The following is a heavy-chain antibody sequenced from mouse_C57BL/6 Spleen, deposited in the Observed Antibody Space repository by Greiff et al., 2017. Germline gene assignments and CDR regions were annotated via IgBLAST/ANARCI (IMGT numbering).Heavy chain of an antibody. J-gene: IGHJ1*03. V-gene: IGHV1-64*01. D-gene: IGHD2-4*01. Sequence: QVQLQQPGAELVKPGASVKLSCKASGYTFTSYWMHWVKQRPGQGLEWIGMIHPNSGSTNYNEKFTSKATLTVDKTSSPAYMQLSSLTSEASAVYNCAIYDYDWYFDVWGTGTTVTVSS. CDR2: IHPNSGST. CDR3: AIYDYDWYFDV. CDR1: GYTFTSYW.